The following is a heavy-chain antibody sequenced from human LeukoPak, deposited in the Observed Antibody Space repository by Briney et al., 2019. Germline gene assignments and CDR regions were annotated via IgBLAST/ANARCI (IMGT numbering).Heavy chain of an antibody. Sequence: SETLSLTCAVYGGSFSGYYWSWIRQPPGKGLEWIGEINHSGSTNYNPSLKSRVTISVDTSKNQFSLKLGSVTAADTAVYYCARRDYVWGSYRLRNWFDPWGQGTLVTVSS. CDR3: ARRDYVWGSYRLRNWFDP. CDR1: GGSFSGYY. V-gene: IGHV4-34*01. CDR2: INHSGST. J-gene: IGHJ5*02. D-gene: IGHD3-16*02.